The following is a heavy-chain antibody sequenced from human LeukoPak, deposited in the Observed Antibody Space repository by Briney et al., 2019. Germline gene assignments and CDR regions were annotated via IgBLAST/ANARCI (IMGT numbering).Heavy chain of an antibody. J-gene: IGHJ6*02. CDR2: ISWNSGSI. V-gene: IGHV3-9*01. CDR1: GFTFDDYA. D-gene: IGHD2-15*01. CDR3: ARDDIVEVVAASDYYYYGMDV. Sequence: GRSLRLSCAASGFTFDDYAMHWVRQAPGKGLEWVSGISWNSGSIGYADSVKGRFTISRDNAKNTLYLQMNSLRAEDTAVYYCARDDIVEVVAASDYYYYGMDVWGQGTTVTVSS.